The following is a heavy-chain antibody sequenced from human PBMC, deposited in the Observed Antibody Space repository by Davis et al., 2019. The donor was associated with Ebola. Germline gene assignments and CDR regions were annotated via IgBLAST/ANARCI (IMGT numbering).Heavy chain of an antibody. V-gene: IGHV7-4-1*02. Sequence: AASVKVSCKASGYTFTSYAMNWVRQAPGQGLEWMGWINTNTGNPTYAQGFTGRFVFSLDTSVSTAYLQISSLKASDTAMYYCARHRHYYGSGRHNGMDVWGQGTTVTVSS. CDR3: ARHRHYYGSGRHNGMDV. J-gene: IGHJ6*02. CDR1: GYTFTSYA. D-gene: IGHD3-10*01. CDR2: INTNTGNP.